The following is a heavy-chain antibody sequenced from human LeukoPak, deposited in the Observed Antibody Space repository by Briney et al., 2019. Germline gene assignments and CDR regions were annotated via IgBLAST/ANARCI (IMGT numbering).Heavy chain of an antibody. D-gene: IGHD5-12*01. J-gene: IGHJ4*02. CDR1: GGSISSYY. CDR3: AREGVATYFDY. CDR2: IYYSGST. Sequence: SETLSLTCIVSGGSISSYYWSWIRQPPGKGLEWIGYIYYSGSTFYSPSLRSRVTISVDTSKNQFSLKLSSVTAADTAVYYCAREGVATYFDYWGQGTLVTVSS. V-gene: IGHV4-59*12.